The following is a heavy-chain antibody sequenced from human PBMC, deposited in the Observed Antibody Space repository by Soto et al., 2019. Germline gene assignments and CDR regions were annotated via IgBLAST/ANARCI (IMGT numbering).Heavy chain of an antibody. CDR3: AREERGGPGSTLNGFDP. D-gene: IGHD3-10*01. CDR1: GGSISSGGYS. CDR2: IYHSGST. J-gene: IGHJ5*02. Sequence: PSETLSLTCAVSGGSISSGGYSWSWIRQPPGKGLEWIGYIYHSGSTYYNPSLKSRVTISVDTSKNQFSLKRSSGTAGATAVFYCAREERGGPGSTLNGFDPWGQGTLVTVSS. V-gene: IGHV4-30-2*01.